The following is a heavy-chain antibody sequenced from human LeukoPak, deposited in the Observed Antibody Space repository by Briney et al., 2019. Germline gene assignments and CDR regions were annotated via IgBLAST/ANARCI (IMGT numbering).Heavy chain of an antibody. CDR3: ARAGLMITFGGVERAFDI. CDR2: ISSSGSTI. Sequence: PGGSLRLSCAASGFTFSDYYMSWIRQAPGKGLEWVSYISSSGSTIYYADSVKGRFTISRDNAKNSLYLQMNSLRAEDTAVYYCARAGLMITFGGVERAFDIWGQGTMVTVSS. CDR1: GFTFSDYY. D-gene: IGHD3-16*01. J-gene: IGHJ3*02. V-gene: IGHV3-11*04.